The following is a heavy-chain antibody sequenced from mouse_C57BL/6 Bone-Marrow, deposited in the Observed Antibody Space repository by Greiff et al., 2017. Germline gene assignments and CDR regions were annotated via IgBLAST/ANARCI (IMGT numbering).Heavy chain of an antibody. CDR1: EYEFPSHD. V-gene: IGHV5-2*01. Sequence: EVQVVESGGGLVQPGESLKLSCESNEYEFPSHDMSWVRKTPEKRLELVAAINSDGGSTYYPDTMERRFIISRDNTKKTLYLQMSSRRSEDTDLYYCARLSYDYEYFDVWGTGTTVTVSS. D-gene: IGHD2-4*01. CDR2: INSDGGST. CDR3: ARLSYDYEYFDV. J-gene: IGHJ1*03.